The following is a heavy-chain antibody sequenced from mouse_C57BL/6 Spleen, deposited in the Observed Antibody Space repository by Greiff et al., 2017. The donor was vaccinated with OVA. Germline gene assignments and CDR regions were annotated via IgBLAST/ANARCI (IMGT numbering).Heavy chain of an antibody. CDR2: INPSNGGT. J-gene: IGHJ1*03. V-gene: IGHV1-53*01. CDR3: AREDYGSSHWYFDV. Sequence: QVQLQQPGTELVKPGASVKLSCKASGYTFTSYWMHWVKQRPGQGLKWIGNINPSNGGTNYNEKFKSKATLTVDKSSSTAYMQLSSLTSEDSAVHYCAREDYGSSHWYFDVWGTGTTVTVSS. D-gene: IGHD1-1*01. CDR1: GYTFTSYW.